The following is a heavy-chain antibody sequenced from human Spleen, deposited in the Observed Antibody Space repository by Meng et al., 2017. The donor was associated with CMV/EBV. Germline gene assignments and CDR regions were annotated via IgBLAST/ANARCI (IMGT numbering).Heavy chain of an antibody. CDR3: ARGYCSGGSCYLGGY. Sequence: GGSLRLSCAASGFTVSSNFMNWVRQAPGKGLEWVLVVYSGGNTYYADSVKGRFTISRDNSKNTLYLQMNSLRAEDTARYYCARGYCSGGSCYLGGYWGQGTLVTVSS. V-gene: IGHV3-66*02. CDR2: VYSGGNT. CDR1: GFTVSSNF. D-gene: IGHD2-15*01. J-gene: IGHJ4*02.